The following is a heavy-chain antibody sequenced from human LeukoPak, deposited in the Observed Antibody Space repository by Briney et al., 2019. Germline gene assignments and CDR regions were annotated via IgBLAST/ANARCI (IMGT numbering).Heavy chain of an antibody. CDR3: ANDASGSYFGAFDI. Sequence: GASVKVSCKASGYTFKSYGISWVRQAPGQELEWMGWISAYNGNTNYAQKLQGRVTMTTDTSTSTAYMELRSLRSDDTAVYYCANDASGSYFGAFDIWGQGTMVTVSS. D-gene: IGHD3-10*01. J-gene: IGHJ3*02. CDR1: GYTFKSYG. V-gene: IGHV1-18*01. CDR2: ISAYNGNT.